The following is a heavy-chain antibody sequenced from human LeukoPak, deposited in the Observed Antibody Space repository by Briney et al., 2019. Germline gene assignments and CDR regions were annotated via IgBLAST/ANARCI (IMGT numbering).Heavy chain of an antibody. D-gene: IGHD6-6*01. CDR3: TTVGGTAHPYYYYGMDV. V-gene: IGHV3-15*01. J-gene: IGHJ6*04. CDR1: GFTFSDYY. Sequence: GGSLRLSCAASGFTFSDYYMSWIRQAPGKGLEWVGRIKSKTDGGTTDYAAPVKGRFTISRDDSKNTLYLQMNSLKTEDTAVYYCTTVGGTAHPYYYYGMDVWGKGTTVTVSS. CDR2: IKSKTDGGTT.